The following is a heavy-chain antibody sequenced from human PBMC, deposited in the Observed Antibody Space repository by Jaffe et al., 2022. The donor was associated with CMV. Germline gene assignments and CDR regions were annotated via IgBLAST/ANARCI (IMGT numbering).Heavy chain of an antibody. J-gene: IGHJ5*01. Sequence: EVQLVESGGGLVQPGGSLRLSCAASGFTVSDNYMSWVRQAPGKGLEWVSVLYRGGSTYYADSVKGRFTISRDSSKNTLYLQMNSLRAEDTAVYYCAREGGRGDSSGWHWFDSWGQGTLVTVSS. CDR3: AREGGRGDSSGWHWFDS. CDR2: LYRGGST. CDR1: GFTVSDNY. D-gene: IGHD6-19*01. V-gene: IGHV3-66*01.